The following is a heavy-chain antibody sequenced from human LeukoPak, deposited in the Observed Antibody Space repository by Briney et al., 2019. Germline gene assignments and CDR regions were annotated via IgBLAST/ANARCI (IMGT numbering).Heavy chain of an antibody. CDR2: IGIGSGNT. J-gene: IGHJ4*02. CDR1: GFTFSSYS. CDR3: ARDTKYAFDN. D-gene: IGHD2-2*01. Sequence: GGSLRLSCAASGFTFSSYSMNWVRQAPGQGLEWISYIGIGSGNTKYADSVKGRFTISGDKAKNSVYLQMNSLRVEDTAVYYCARDTKYAFDNWGQGTLVTVSS. V-gene: IGHV3-48*01.